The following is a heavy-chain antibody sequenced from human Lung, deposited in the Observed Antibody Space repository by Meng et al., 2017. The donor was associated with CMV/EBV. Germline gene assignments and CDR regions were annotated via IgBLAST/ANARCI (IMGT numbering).Heavy chain of an antibody. CDR3: SKDSRRSSWYLLAAYYYGSDV. V-gene: IGHV1-69*06. D-gene: IGHD6-13*01. CDR1: GGTFSNYA. J-gene: IGHJ6*02. Sequence: SSXXVSXQASGGTFSNYAITWVRQAPGQGLEWMGGIIPVVGTLHYAQRFQGRVTITVDKFTSTVYMELSSLKSEYTAIYYCSKDSRRSSWYLLAAYYYGSDVWGQGXTVTVSS. CDR2: IIPVVGTL.